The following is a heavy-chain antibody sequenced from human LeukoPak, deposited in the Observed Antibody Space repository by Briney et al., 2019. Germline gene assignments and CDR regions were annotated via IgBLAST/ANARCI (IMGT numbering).Heavy chain of an antibody. CDR1: GGSISSSSYY. J-gene: IGHJ4*02. CDR2: IYYSGST. D-gene: IGHD2-2*01. CDR3: ARQVRIDIVVVPAAMRGSFDY. Sequence: SETLSLTCTVSGGSISSSSYYWGWIRQPPGKGLEWIGSIYYSGSTYYNPSLKSRVTISVDTSKNQFSLKLSSVTAADTAVYYCARQVRIDIVVVPAAMRGSFDYWGQGTLVTVSS. V-gene: IGHV4-39*01.